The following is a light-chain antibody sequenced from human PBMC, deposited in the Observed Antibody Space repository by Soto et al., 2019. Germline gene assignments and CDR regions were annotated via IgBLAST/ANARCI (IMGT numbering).Light chain of an antibody. CDR1: QSVSSN. V-gene: IGKV3-15*01. J-gene: IGKJ1*01. Sequence: EIVMTQSPATLSVSPGERATLSCRASQSVSSNLAWYHQKPGQAPSLLIYGASTRATGIPARFSGSGSGTEFTLTISRLEPEDFAVYYCQQYNDWPLTFGQGTKVDI. CDR2: GAS. CDR3: QQYNDWPLT.